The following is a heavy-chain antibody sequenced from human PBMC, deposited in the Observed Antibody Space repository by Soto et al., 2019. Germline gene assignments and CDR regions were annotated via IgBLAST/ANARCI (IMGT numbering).Heavy chain of an antibody. Sequence: EVQLVESGGGLVQPGGSLRLSCAASRLIFSDYHMDWVRQAPGKGLEWVGRIRRKANSYTTEYAASVKGRFTISRDDSKNSLHLQMNRLKSEDTAVYFCAMLGGWSGGSSGMDVWGQGTTVTVSS. CDR1: RLIFSDYH. CDR3: AMLGGWSGGSSGMDV. CDR2: IRRKANSYTT. D-gene: IGHD6-19*01. V-gene: IGHV3-72*01. J-gene: IGHJ6*02.